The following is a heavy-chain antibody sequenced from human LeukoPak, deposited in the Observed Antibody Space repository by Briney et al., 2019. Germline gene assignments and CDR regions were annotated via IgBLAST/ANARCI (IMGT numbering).Heavy chain of an antibody. Sequence: SETLSLICTVSGGSISSSSYYWGWIRQPPGKGLEWIGSIYYSGSTYYNPSLKSRVTISVDTSKNQFSLKLSSVTAADTAVYYCARVDYYGSGKLWYFDLWGRGTLVTVSS. D-gene: IGHD3-10*01. CDR2: IYYSGST. CDR3: ARVDYYGSGKLWYFDL. CDR1: GGSISSSSYY. J-gene: IGHJ2*01. V-gene: IGHV4-39*07.